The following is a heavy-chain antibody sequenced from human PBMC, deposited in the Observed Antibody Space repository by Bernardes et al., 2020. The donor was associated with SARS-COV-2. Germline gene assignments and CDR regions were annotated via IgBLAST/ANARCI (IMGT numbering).Heavy chain of an antibody. CDR2: IWHDGSNA. CDR1: GFSLSNYG. V-gene: IGHV3-33*01. CDR3: ASESSGDGDYADY. J-gene: IGHJ4*02. D-gene: IGHD4-17*01. Sequence: GGSLRLSCAASGFSLSNYGMHWVRHTPVKGLELVALIWHDGSNAYYADSMKGRFTISRNNSKNTLYLQMNSVRAEDASMYYCASESSGDGDYADYWGQGTLVMVSS.